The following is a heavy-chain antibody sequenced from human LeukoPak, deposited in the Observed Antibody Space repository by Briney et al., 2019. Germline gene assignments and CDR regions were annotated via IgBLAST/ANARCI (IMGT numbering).Heavy chain of an antibody. CDR1: GFTFSSYA. CDR3: ARDSTGYSSSWSLDY. J-gene: IGHJ4*02. V-gene: IGHV3-30-3*01. D-gene: IGHD6-13*01. Sequence: PGRSLRLSCAASGFTFSSYAMHWVRQAPGKGLEGVAVISYDGSNKYYADSVKGRFTISRDNSKNTLHLRMNSLRAEDTAVYYCARDSTGYSSSWSLDYWGQGTLVTVSS. CDR2: ISYDGSNK.